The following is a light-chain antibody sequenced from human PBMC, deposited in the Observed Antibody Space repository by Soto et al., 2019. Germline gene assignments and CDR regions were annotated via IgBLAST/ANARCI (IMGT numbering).Light chain of an antibody. CDR2: DVS. Sequence: QSALTQPASVSGSPGQSITIPCTGSSSDIGLYNHVSWYQQRPGKAPKLLIYDVSYRPSGISDRFSGSKSGNTASLTISGLQPEDEADYYCSSYGASSTLFGGGTKLTVL. V-gene: IGLV2-14*03. CDR1: SSDIGLYNH. J-gene: IGLJ2*01. CDR3: SSYGASSTL.